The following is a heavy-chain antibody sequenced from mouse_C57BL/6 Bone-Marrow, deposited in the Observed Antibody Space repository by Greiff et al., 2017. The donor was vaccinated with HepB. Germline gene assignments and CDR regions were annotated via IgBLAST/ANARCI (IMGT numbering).Heavy chain of an antibody. D-gene: IGHD2-12*01. CDR3: ASRRRWTGYAMDY. CDR1: GYTFTSYW. V-gene: IGHV1-55*01. Sequence: VQLQQPGAELVKPGASVKMSCKASGYTFTSYWITWVKQRPGQGLEWIGDIYPGSGSTNYNEKFKSKATLTVDTSSSTAYMQLSSLTSEDSAVYYCASRRRWTGYAMDYWGQGTSVTASS. CDR2: IYPGSGST. J-gene: IGHJ4*01.